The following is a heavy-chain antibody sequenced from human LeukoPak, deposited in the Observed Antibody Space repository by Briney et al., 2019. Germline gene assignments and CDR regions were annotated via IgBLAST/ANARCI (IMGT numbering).Heavy chain of an antibody. CDR3: ALDYDSSGHTPGWFDP. CDR1: GFTFSSYA. J-gene: IGHJ5*02. D-gene: IGHD3-22*01. CDR2: IGGIVDNT. Sequence: GGSLRLSCAASGFTFSSYAMSWVRQAPGRWLEWVSLIGGIVDNTHYADSVKGRFTISRDNSKNTLYLQMNSLRAEDTAVYYCALDYDSSGHTPGWFDPWGQGTLVTVSS. V-gene: IGHV3-23*01.